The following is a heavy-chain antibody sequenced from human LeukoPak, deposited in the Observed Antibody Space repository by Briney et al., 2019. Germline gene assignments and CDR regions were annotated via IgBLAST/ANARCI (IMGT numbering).Heavy chain of an antibody. V-gene: IGHV1-18*01. CDR1: GYTFTSYG. J-gene: IGHJ4*02. CDR3: ARGGHDFWSGYPDY. Sequence: ASVTVSCKASGYTFTSYGISWVRQAPGQGLEWMGWISAYNGNTNYAQKLQGRVTMTTDTSTSTAYMELSRLRSDDTAVYYCARGGHDFWSGYPDYWGQGTLVTVSS. CDR2: ISAYNGNT. D-gene: IGHD3-3*01.